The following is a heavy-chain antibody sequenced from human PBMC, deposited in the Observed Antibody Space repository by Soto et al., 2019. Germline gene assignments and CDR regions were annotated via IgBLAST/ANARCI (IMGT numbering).Heavy chain of an antibody. CDR1: GGSIRSYD. V-gene: IGHV4-59*01. CDR3: AAFGIVSPGFDY. CDR2: IYYSGST. Sequence: SGTMFLPWTVAGGSIRSYDWSWIRQPPGKGLEWIGYIYYSGSTNYNPSLKSRVTISVDTSKNQFSLKLSSVTAADTAVYYCAAFGIVSPGFDYWGQGTLVTVSS. D-gene: IGHD3-22*01. J-gene: IGHJ4*02.